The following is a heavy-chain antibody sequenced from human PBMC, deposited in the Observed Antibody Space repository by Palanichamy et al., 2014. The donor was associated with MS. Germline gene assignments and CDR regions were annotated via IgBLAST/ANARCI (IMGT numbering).Heavy chain of an antibody. CDR3: ARGVEEYSPSSSSFWGGFWFNP. CDR1: SGSLSGHY. Sequence: QGQLQHGAQDCSETLSLTCAVYSGSLSGHYWIWIRQPPGKGLEWIGEIHQSGSTRYNPSLKSRVTIAVDTSKNQFSLNLNSVTAADTAVYYCARGVEEYSPSSSSFWGGFWFNPWGQGTLVTVSS. J-gene: IGHJ5*02. D-gene: IGHD6-6*01. V-gene: IGHV4-34*01. CDR2: IHQSGST.